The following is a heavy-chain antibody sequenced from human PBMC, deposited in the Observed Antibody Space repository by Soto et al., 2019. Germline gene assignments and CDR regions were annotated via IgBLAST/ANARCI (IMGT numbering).Heavy chain of an antibody. CDR3: ARAPDPYSYGYYFDY. CDR2: IIPIFGTA. V-gene: IGHV1-69*13. J-gene: IGHJ4*02. D-gene: IGHD5-18*01. Sequence: ASVKVSCKASGGTFSSYAISWVRQAPGQGLEWMGGIIPIFGTANYAQKFQGRVTITADESTSTAYMELSSLRSEDTAVYYCARAPDPYSYGYYFDYWGQGTLVTVSS. CDR1: GGTFSSYA.